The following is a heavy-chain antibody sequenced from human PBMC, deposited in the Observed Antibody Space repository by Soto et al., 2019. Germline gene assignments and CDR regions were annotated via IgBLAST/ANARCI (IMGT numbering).Heavy chain of an antibody. CDR3: ARSVGIELGWYFDL. CDR1: GGTFSSYA. Sequence: QVQLVQSGAEVKKPGSSVKVCCKASGGTFSSYAISWVRQAPGPGLEWMGGIIPIFGTANYAQKFQGRVTITADKSTSTAYMELSSLRSEDTAVYYCARSVGIELGWYFDLWGRGTLVTVSS. V-gene: IGHV1-69*06. D-gene: IGHD2-21*01. CDR2: IIPIFGTA. J-gene: IGHJ2*01.